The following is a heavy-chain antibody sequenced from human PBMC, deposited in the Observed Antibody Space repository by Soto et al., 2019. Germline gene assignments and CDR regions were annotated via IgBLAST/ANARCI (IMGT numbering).Heavy chain of an antibody. CDR3: ARGPLRVPATYYYYGMDV. V-gene: IGHV4-30-2*01. D-gene: IGHD2-2*01. CDR2: IYHSGST. CDR1: GGSISSDGYS. Sequence: QLQLQESGSGLVKPSQTLSLTCAVSGGSISSDGYSWSWILQPPGKGLEWIGYIYHSGSTYYNPSRISRVSISVDRSKNQFSLKLSAVTAADTAVYYCARGPLRVPATYYYYGMDVWGQGTTVTVSS. J-gene: IGHJ6*02.